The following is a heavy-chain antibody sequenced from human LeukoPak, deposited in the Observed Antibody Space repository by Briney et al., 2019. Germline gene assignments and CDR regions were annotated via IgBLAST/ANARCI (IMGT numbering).Heavy chain of an antibody. CDR1: GFTFSSYS. D-gene: IGHD3-22*01. V-gene: IGHV3-48*01. J-gene: IGHJ4*02. CDR2: INDRSNAI. CDR3: ARDYYDSSGYYYEGSNY. Sequence: GGSLRLSCAASGFTFSSYSMNWVRQAPGKGLEWIAYINDRSNAIYYADSVKGRFTISRDNSKSSLYLQMNSLRAEDTAVYYCARDYYDSSGYYYEGSNYWGQGTLVTVSS.